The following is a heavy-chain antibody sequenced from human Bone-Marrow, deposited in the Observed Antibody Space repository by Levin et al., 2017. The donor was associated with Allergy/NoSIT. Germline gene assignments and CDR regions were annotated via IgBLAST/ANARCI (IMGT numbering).Heavy chain of an antibody. D-gene: IGHD3-16*01. V-gene: IGHV3-7*01. CDR3: TMLRGANY. J-gene: IGHJ4*02. Sequence: PGGSLRLSCGGSGVCFSRFWMMWVRQARGKGLEWVATINEDGSQKYYLDSVRGRSTISRDYGYNSTYLHMNDMRDDDTALYYCTMLRGANYWGQGTLVTVSS. CDR2: INEDGSQK. CDR1: GVCFSRFW.